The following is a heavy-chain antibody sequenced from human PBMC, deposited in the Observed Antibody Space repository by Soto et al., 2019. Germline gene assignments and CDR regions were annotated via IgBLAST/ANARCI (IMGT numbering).Heavy chain of an antibody. V-gene: IGHV3-23*01. D-gene: IGHD2-2*01. CDR1: EFTFSNYA. CDR2: ISDNGGTT. Sequence: GSLRLSCAASEFTFSNYAMSWVRQAPGKGLEWVSSISDNGGTTYYADSVKGRFTISRDNSKNSLYLQMNGLRAEDTAVYFCARVPDLDYCSRTSCLYYFDYWGQGALVTVSS. CDR3: ARVPDLDYCSRTSCLYYFDY. J-gene: IGHJ4*02.